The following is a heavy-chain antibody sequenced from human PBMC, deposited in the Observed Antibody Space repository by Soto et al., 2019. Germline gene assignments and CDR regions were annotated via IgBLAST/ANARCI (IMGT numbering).Heavy chain of an antibody. Sequence: SQTLSLTCAISGDRVSGNTASWNCIMHSASRFLEWLGRTYFRSKWYNDYAVSVKSRIIINPDTSNNQFSLQLNSVTPEDTAVYFCAKGDNLGPKTGYAFDPWGQGIMVTVSS. J-gene: IGHJ5*02. D-gene: IGHD5-12*01. CDR3: AKGDNLGPKTGYAFDP. V-gene: IGHV6-1*01. CDR1: GDRVSGNTAS. CDR2: TYFRSKWYN.